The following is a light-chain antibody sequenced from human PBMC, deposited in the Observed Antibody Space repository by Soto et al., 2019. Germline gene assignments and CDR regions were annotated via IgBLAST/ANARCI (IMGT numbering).Light chain of an antibody. CDR1: SSDVGGYNY. CDR2: DVS. V-gene: IGLV2-14*01. CDR3: SSYTSSSTDVV. Sequence: QSVLTQPASVSGSPGQSITISCPGTSSDVGGYNYVSWYQQHPGKAPKLMIYDVSNRPSVVSNRFSGSKSGNTASLTISGLQAEDEADYYCSSYTSSSTDVVFGGGTKLTVL. J-gene: IGLJ3*02.